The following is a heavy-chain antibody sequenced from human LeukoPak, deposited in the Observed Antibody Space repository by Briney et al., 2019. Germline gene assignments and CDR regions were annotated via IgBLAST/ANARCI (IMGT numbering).Heavy chain of an antibody. J-gene: IGHJ4*02. D-gene: IGHD3-22*01. CDR2: IWYDGSNK. CDR3: AKDGTIGYYYDSSGVLYYFDY. CDR1: GFTFSSYG. Sequence: GGSLRLSCAASGFTFSSYGMHWVRQAPGKGLEWVAVIWYDGSNKYYADSVKGRFTISRDNSKNTLYLQMNSLRAEDTAVYYCAKDGTIGYYYDSSGVLYYFDYWGQGTLVTASS. V-gene: IGHV3-33*06.